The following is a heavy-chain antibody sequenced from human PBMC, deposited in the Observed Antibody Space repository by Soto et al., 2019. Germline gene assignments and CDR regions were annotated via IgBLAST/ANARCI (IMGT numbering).Heavy chain of an antibody. J-gene: IGHJ4*02. CDR1: GFTFGSYW. CDR2: INGDGRIT. D-gene: IGHD3-10*01. Sequence: EVHLVESGGGSVQPGGSLRISCGASGFTFGSYWMDWVRQVPGKGLVWVSRINGDGRITTYADSVKGRFTISRDNAGSTLYLQMNSLRVDDTAVYYCSRETLWFGESPKSGGQGTLVIVSS. CDR3: SRETLWFGESPKS. V-gene: IGHV3-74*01.